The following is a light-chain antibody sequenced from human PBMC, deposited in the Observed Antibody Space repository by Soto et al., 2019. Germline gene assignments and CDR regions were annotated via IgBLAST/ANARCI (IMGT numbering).Light chain of an antibody. Sequence: EIVLTQSPATLSLSPGERDTLSCRASQSVSSNLAWYRKKPGQDPRLLIYDSSNRAAGVPARFSGSGSGTDFKLTVSRLETEDFVVYYCQQRSDWPWTFGQGTKLDIK. V-gene: IGKV3-11*01. J-gene: IGKJ1*01. CDR3: QQRSDWPWT. CDR2: DSS. CDR1: QSVSSN.